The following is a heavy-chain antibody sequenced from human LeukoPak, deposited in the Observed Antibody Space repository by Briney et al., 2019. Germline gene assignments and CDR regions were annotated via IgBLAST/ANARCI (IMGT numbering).Heavy chain of an antibody. V-gene: IGHV3-23*01. CDR1: GFTFSSYS. CDR2: ISGSGDTT. Sequence: GGSLRLSCAASGFTFSSYSMSWVRQAPGKGLEWVSAISGSGDTTYYADSVKGRFTISRDNSKNTLYLQMNSLRPEDTAVYYCAKVGARGCSSSTCFIYWGQGTLVTVSS. CDR3: AKVGARGCSSSTCFIY. D-gene: IGHD2-2*01. J-gene: IGHJ4*02.